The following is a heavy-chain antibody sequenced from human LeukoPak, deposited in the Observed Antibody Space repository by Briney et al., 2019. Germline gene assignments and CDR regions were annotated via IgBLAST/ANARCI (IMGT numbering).Heavy chain of an antibody. V-gene: IGHV3-30*18. D-gene: IGHD3-22*01. CDR1: GFTFSSYG. CDR2: ISYDGSNK. CDR3: AKRGYNYYDSSGYWDYYYYMDV. Sequence: GGSLRLSCAASGFTFSSYGMHWVRQAPGKGLEWVAVISYDGSNKYYADSVKGRFTISRDNSKNTLYLQMNSLRAEDTAVYYCAKRGYNYYDSSGYWDYYYYMDVWGKGTTVTVSS. J-gene: IGHJ6*03.